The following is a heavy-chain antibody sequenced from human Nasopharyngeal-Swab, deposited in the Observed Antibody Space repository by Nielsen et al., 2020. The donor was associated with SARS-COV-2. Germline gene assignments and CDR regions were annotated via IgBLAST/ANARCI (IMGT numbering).Heavy chain of an antibody. Sequence: GESLKISCAASGFTFSDYYMSWIRQAPGKGLEWVSYISSSSSYIYYADSVKGRFTISRDNAKNSLYLQMNSLRAEDTAVYYCAREQDIVVVPAASPYYYYGMDVWGQGTTVTVSS. CDR1: GFTFSDYY. CDR3: AREQDIVVVPAASPYYYYGMDV. CDR2: ISSSSSYI. D-gene: IGHD2-2*01. J-gene: IGHJ6*02. V-gene: IGHV3-11*06.